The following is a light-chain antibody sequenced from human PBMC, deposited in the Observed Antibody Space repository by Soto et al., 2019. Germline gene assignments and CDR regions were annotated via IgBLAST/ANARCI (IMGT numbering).Light chain of an antibody. V-gene: IGKV1-5*03. J-gene: IGKJ1*01. CDR3: QQYNNYAWT. CDR2: KAS. Sequence: DIQMTQSPSTLSASVGDRVTITCRASQSISSWLAWYQQKPGKAPNLLIYKASSLGSGVPSRFSGSGSGTEFTLTISSLQPDDFATYYCQQYNNYAWTFGQGTKVEIK. CDR1: QSISSW.